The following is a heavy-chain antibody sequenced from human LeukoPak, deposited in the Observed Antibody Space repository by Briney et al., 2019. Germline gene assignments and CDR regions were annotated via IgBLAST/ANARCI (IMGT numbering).Heavy chain of an antibody. J-gene: IGHJ4*02. V-gene: IGHV3-30*18. CDR3: GKRGYSSSWQWIDY. Sequence: GGSLRLSCAASGFTFSNYGMHWVRQVPGKGLERVAVISYDGRNQYYADSVKGRFTISRDNSKNTPSLQMNSLTAEDTAMYYCGKRGYSSSWQWIDYWGQGTLVTVSS. CDR2: ISYDGRNQ. CDR1: GFTFSNYG. D-gene: IGHD6-13*01.